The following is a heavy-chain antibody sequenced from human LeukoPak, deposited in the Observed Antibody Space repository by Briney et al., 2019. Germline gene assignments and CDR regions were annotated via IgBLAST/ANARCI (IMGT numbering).Heavy chain of an antibody. J-gene: IGHJ4*02. Sequence: GGSLRLSCAASGFTFSSYSMSWVRQAPGKGLEWVSEISGSGGSTYYADSVKGRFTISRDNSKNTLYLQMNSLRAEDTAVYYCASDRGSGWYGFDYWGQGTLVTVSS. D-gene: IGHD6-19*01. V-gene: IGHV3-23*01. CDR1: GFTFSSYS. CDR2: ISGSGGST. CDR3: ASDRGSGWYGFDY.